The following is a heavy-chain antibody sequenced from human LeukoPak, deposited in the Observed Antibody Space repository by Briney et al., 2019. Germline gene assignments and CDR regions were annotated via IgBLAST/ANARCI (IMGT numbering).Heavy chain of an antibody. CDR3: ARGGYSYGQHAFDI. CDR1: GYTLPTNV. Sequence: ASVKVSCKASGYTLPTNVINWVRQAPGQGLEWMGWISAYNGDTNYAQKLQGRVTMTTDTSTYTAYMELRSLRSDDTAVYYCARGGYSYGQHAFDIWGQGTMVTVSS. V-gene: IGHV1-18*04. CDR2: ISAYNGDT. D-gene: IGHD5-18*01. J-gene: IGHJ3*02.